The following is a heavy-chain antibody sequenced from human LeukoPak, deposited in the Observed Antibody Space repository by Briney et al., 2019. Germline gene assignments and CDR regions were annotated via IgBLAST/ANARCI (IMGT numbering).Heavy chain of an antibody. CDR1: GYTFTSYY. D-gene: IGHD1-26*01. CDR2: INPSGGST. CDR3: ARDGNRELPAYYYYYYMDV. V-gene: IGHV1-46*01. J-gene: IGHJ6*03. Sequence: ASVKVSCKASGYTFTSYYMHWVRQAPGQGLEWMGIINPSGGSTSYAQKFQGRVTMTRDTSTSTVYMELSSLRSEDTAVYYCARDGNRELPAYYYYYYMDVWGKGTTVTVSS.